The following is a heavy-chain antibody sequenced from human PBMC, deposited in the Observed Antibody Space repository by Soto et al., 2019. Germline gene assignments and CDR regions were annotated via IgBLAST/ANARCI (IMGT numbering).Heavy chain of an antibody. Sequence: QVQLQESGPGLVKPSETLSLTCTVSGGSISTSYWSWIRQPPGKGLEWLGYVYYIGSTKYNPSLXXXXXXXXXXXXXXXXXXXXXXXXXXTALYYCARDGSGHDFWDGPWYFDSWGQGTL. CDR1: GGSISTSY. CDR2: VYYIGST. CDR3: ARDGSGHDFWDGPWYFDS. V-gene: IGHV4-59*01. D-gene: IGHD3-3*01. J-gene: IGHJ4*02.